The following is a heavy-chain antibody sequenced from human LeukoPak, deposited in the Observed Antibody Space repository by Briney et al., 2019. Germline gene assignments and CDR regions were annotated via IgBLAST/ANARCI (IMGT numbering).Heavy chain of an antibody. V-gene: IGHV3-30-3*01. CDR1: GFTFSSYA. Sequence: GGSLRLSCAASGFTFSSYAMHWVRQAPGKGLEWVAVISYDGSNKYYADSVKGRFTISRDNSKNTLYLQMNSLRAEDTAVYYCAREAYSGSYYFDYWGQGTLVTVSS. D-gene: IGHD1-26*01. CDR2: ISYDGSNK. CDR3: AREAYSGSYYFDY. J-gene: IGHJ4*02.